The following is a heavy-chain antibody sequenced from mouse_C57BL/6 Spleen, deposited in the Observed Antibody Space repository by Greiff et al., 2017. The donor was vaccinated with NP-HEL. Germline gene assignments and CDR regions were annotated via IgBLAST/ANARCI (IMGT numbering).Heavy chain of an antibody. CDR1: GYTFTSYG. V-gene: IGHV1-81*01. Sequence: QVQLQQSGAELARPGASVKLSCKASGYTFTSYGISWVKQRPGQGLEWIGEIYPRSGNTYYNDKFKGQATLTADKSSSTAYMELRSLTSEDSAVYFCERSDTTVVAHWYFDVWGTGTTVTVSS. CDR3: ERSDTTVVAHWYFDV. D-gene: IGHD1-1*01. CDR2: IYPRSGNT. J-gene: IGHJ1*03.